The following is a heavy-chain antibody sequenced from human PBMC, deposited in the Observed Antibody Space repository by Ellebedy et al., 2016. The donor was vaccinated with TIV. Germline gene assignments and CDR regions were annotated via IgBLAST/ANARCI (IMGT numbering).Heavy chain of an antibody. CDR3: ARMGRDGNNFVDS. D-gene: IGHD5-24*01. CDR2: IYPGDSDT. CDR1: GYRFGSYW. J-gene: IGHJ4*02. V-gene: IGHV5-51*01. Sequence: PGGSLRLSCKCSGYRFGSYWNGWVRQMPGKGLEWRGAIYPGDSDTGYSKSSQGQVTTSADKSITTAYLEWNSLETSDSGMYYCARMGRDGNNFVDSWGQGTLVTVSS.